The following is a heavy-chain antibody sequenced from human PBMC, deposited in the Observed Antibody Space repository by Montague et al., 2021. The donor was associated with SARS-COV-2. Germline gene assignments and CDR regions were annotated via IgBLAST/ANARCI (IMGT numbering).Heavy chain of an antibody. V-gene: IGHV1-8*01. D-gene: IGHD2-21*01. CDR1: GYTFSSYD. J-gene: IGHJ4*02. CDR3: ARALSRHIVVVIASVLREYYFDY. CDR2: MNPNSGNT. Sequence: SVKVSCKASGYTFSSYDINWVRQATGQGLEWMGWMNPNSGNTGYAQKFQGRVTMTRDTSIGTAYMELSSLRSEDTAVYYCARALSRHIVVVIASVLREYYFDYWGQGTLVTVSS.